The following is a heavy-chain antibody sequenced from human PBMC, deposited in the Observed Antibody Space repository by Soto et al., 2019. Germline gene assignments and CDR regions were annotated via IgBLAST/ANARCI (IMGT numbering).Heavy chain of an antibody. CDR3: ARERPPDGATFDI. CDR1: GLTFSNAW. Sequence: EVQLVESGGGLVKPGGSLRLSCAASGLTFSNAWMSWVRQAPGKGLEWVGRIKSKTDGGTTDYAAPVKGRFTISRDDSKNTLYLQMNSLRGEDTAVYFCARERPPDGATFDIWGQGTMVTVSS. J-gene: IGHJ3*02. V-gene: IGHV3-15*01. CDR2: IKSKTDGGTT. D-gene: IGHD2-8*02.